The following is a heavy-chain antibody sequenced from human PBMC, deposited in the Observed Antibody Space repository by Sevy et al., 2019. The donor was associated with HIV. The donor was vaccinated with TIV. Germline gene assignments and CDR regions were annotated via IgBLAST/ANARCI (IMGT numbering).Heavy chain of an antibody. D-gene: IGHD6-13*01. J-gene: IGHJ3*02. Sequence: ASVKVSCKASGGTFSSYAISWVRQAPGQGLEWVGGIIPIFGTANYAQKFQGRVTITADESTSTAYMELSSLRSEDTAVYYCARDSRIVKYSSSWYGFFDIWGQGTMVTVSS. CDR1: GGTFSSYA. V-gene: IGHV1-69*13. CDR2: IIPIFGTA. CDR3: ARDSRIVKYSSSWYGFFDI.